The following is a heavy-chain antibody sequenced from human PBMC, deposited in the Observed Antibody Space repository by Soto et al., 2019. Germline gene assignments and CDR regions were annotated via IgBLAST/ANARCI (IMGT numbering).Heavy chain of an antibody. CDR3: SKERDYPRDYFHY. CDR1: GFTFSSYA. V-gene: IGHV3-23*01. Sequence: GGSLRLSCAASGFTFSSYAMSWVRQAPGKGLEGVSAISANGQGIYYADSVKGRFIISRDNSKNTVFLHMDGLTAEDTAVYYCSKERDYPRDYFHYWGQGTLVTVSS. D-gene: IGHD3-10*01. CDR2: ISANGQGI. J-gene: IGHJ4*02.